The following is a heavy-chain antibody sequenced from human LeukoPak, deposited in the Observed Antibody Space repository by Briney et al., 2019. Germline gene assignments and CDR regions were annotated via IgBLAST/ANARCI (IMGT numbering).Heavy chain of an antibody. CDR2: ISSGSTYI. CDR1: GFTFSTYS. J-gene: IGHJ4*02. D-gene: IGHD6-13*01. CDR3: AKDRAAAGTLGFDY. V-gene: IGHV3-21*04. Sequence: GGSLRLSCAASGFTFSTYSMNWVRQVPGKGLEWVSSISSGSTYIKYADSVKGRFTISRDNSKNTLYLQMNSLRAEDTAVYYCAKDRAAAGTLGFDYWGQGTLVTVSS.